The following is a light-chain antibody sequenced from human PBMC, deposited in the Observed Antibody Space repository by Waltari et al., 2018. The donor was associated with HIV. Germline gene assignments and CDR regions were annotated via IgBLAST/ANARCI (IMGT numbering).Light chain of an antibody. J-gene: IGKJ5*01. CDR1: QSVIGSL. CDR2: GVS. CDR3: QQYGGSPYT. Sequence: EIVLTQSPASLSLSPGESATVSCRASQSVIGSLLAWYQQRPGQAPRLLIPGVSSRAGDVPERFSGSGSGTEFNFTISRLEPDDFAVYYCQQYGGSPYTFGQGTRVE. V-gene: IGKV3-20*01.